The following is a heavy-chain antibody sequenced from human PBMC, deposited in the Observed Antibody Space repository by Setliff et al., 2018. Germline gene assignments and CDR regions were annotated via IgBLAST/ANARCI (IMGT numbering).Heavy chain of an antibody. CDR3: ARARGYNFGYADS. CDR2: IWFDGSLK. J-gene: IGHJ4*02. D-gene: IGHD5-12*01. V-gene: IGHV3-33*01. CDR1: GFNFANSG. Sequence: PGGSLRLSCAASGFNFANSGMHWVRQAPGKGLEWVTLIWFDGSLKYYGDSVRGRFTVARGNSENTVHLQMNSLRADDTARYFCARARGYNFGYADSWGQGTLVTVSS.